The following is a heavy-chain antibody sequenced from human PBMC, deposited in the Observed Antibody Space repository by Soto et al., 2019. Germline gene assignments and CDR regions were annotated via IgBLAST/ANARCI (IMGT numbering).Heavy chain of an antibody. J-gene: IGHJ6*02. CDR3: ARDPEELAVAGTYYYYGMDV. CDR1: GFTFSSYA. Sequence: QVQLVESGGGVVQPGRSLRLSCAASGFTFSSYAMHWVRQAPGKGLEWVAVISYDGSNKYYADSVKGRFTISRDNSKNTLYLQMNSLRAEDTAVYYCARDPEELAVAGTYYYYGMDVWGQGTTVTVSS. V-gene: IGHV3-30-3*01. D-gene: IGHD6-19*01. CDR2: ISYDGSNK.